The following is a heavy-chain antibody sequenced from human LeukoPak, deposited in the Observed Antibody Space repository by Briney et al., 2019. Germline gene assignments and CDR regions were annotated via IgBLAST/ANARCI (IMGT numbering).Heavy chain of an antibody. D-gene: IGHD2-15*01. Sequence: GGSLRLSCAASGFTFSSYGMSWVRQAPGKGLEWVSAISGSGGSTYYADSVKGRFTISRDNSKNTRYLQMNSLRAEDTAVYYCAKVRGYCSGGSCYSLLDYFDYWGQGTLVTVSS. CDR1: GFTFSSYG. CDR2: ISGSGGST. J-gene: IGHJ4*02. CDR3: AKVRGYCSGGSCYSLLDYFDY. V-gene: IGHV3-23*01.